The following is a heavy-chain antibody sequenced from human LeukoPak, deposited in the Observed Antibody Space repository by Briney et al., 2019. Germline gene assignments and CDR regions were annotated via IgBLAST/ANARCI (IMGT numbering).Heavy chain of an antibody. Sequence: QTGGSLRLSCVVSGFTFSTYGMHWVRQAPGKGLEWLTFIRHDGTEKYYADFVKGRFTISRGNSRNTLYLQVNSLGPEDTAVYYCARLMVGQAGVGATHFDYWGQGTLVSVSS. J-gene: IGHJ4*02. CDR2: IRHDGTEK. V-gene: IGHV3-30*02. D-gene: IGHD1-26*01. CDR3: ARLMVGQAGVGATHFDY. CDR1: GFTFSTYG.